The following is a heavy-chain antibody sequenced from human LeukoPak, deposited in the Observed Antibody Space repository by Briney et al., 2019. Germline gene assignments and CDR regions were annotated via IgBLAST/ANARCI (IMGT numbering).Heavy chain of an antibody. Sequence: PSETLSLTCAVYGVSFSGYYWSWIRQPPGKGLEWIGEINHSGSTNYNPSLKSRVTISVDTSKNQFSLKLSSVTAADTAVYYCARGPLLRFLEWLDYPSYYYYYGMDVWGQGTTVTVSS. V-gene: IGHV4-34*01. CDR2: INHSGST. D-gene: IGHD3-3*01. J-gene: IGHJ6*02. CDR1: GVSFSGYY. CDR3: ARGPLLRFLEWLDYPSYYYYYGMDV.